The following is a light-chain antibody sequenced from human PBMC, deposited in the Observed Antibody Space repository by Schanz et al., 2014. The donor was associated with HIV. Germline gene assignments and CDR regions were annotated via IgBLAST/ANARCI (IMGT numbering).Light chain of an antibody. CDR3: QHYYNTPLT. Sequence: EIVLTQSPATLSLSPGERATLSCRASQSVSSYLTWYQQKPGQAPRLLIYGASTRATGIPARFSGSGSGTEFTLTISSVQAEDVAVYYCQHYYNTPLTFGGGTKVEIK. CDR1: QSVSSY. V-gene: IGKV3D-15*01. J-gene: IGKJ4*01. CDR2: GAS.